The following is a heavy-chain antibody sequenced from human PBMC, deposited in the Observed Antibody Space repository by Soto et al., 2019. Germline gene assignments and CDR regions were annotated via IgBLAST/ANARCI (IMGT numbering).Heavy chain of an antibody. V-gene: IGHV4-4*02. Sequence: PSETLSLTCAVPGGSISSSNWWSWVRQPPGKGLEWIGEIYHSGSTNYNPSLKSRVAISVDKSKNQFSLNLSSVTAADTAVYYCARDYDSSGYYSNYWGQGTLVTVSS. CDR3: ARDYDSSGYYSNY. CDR2: IYHSGST. J-gene: IGHJ4*02. D-gene: IGHD3-22*01. CDR1: GGSISSSNW.